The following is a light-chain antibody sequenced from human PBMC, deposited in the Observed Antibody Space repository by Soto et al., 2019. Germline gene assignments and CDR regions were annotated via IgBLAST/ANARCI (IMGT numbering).Light chain of an antibody. CDR1: SSNIGTKS. V-gene: IGLV1-44*01. CDR2: SNT. J-gene: IGLJ1*01. CDR3: AAWDDSLSGYV. Sequence: SVLTQPPSASGTPGQRVSISCSGGSSNIGTKSVNWYQQLPGAAPKLLIFSNTQRPSGVPDRFSGSKSGTSASLAISGLQSEDEGDYYCAAWDDSLSGYVFGTGTKITVL.